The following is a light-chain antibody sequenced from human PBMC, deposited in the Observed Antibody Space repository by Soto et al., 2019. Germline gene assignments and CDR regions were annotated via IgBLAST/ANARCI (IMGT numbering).Light chain of an antibody. CDR1: QSVSSSY. J-gene: IGKJ4*01. CDR3: QQYGSSPLT. Sequence: ENELKQSPGTVSLSPGERATLSCRASQSVSSSYLAWYQQKPGQAPRLLIYGASSRATGIPDRFSGSGSGTDFTLTISRLEPEDFAVYYCQQYGSSPLTFGGGTKVEIK. V-gene: IGKV3-20*01. CDR2: GAS.